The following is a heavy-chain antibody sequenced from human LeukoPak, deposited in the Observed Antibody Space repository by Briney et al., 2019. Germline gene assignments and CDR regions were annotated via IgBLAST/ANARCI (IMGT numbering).Heavy chain of an antibody. Sequence: SETLSLTCAVYGGSFSGYYWSWIRQPPGKGLEWIGEINHSGSTNYNPSLKGRVTISVDTSKNQFSLKLSSVIAADTAVYYCARGPLRSGYYRPNWFDPWGQGTLVTVSS. CDR3: ARGPLRSGYYRPNWFDP. CDR2: INHSGST. V-gene: IGHV4-34*01. D-gene: IGHD3-3*01. CDR1: GGSFSGYY. J-gene: IGHJ5*02.